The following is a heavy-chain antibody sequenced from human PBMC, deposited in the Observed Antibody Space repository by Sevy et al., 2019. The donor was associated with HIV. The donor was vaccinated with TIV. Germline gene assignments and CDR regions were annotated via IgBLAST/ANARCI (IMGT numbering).Heavy chain of an antibody. D-gene: IGHD6-6*01. V-gene: IGHV1-18*04. CDR1: GYTFTSYG. J-gene: IGHJ6*02. CDR3: ARDGQVYSSSSGGYYYYGMDV. Sequence: ASVKVSCKGSGYTFTSYGISWVRQAPGQGLEWMGWISAYNGKTNIAQKLQDKFTMTTDTSTSTAYMELRSLRSDDTAMYYCARDGQVYSSSSGGYYYYGMDVWGQGTTVTVSS. CDR2: ISAYNGKT.